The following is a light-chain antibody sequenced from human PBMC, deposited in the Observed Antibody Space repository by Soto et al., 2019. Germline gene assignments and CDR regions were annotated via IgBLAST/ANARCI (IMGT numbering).Light chain of an antibody. CDR3: QSADSSGTVV. J-gene: IGLJ2*01. Sequence: SYELTQPPSVSVSPGQTARITCSGDALPKQYAYWYQQKPGQAPVLVIYQDSARPSGIPERFSGSSSGTTVTLTISGVQAEDEADYYCQSADSSGTVVFGGGTKVTVL. V-gene: IGLV3-25*03. CDR1: ALPKQY. CDR2: QDS.